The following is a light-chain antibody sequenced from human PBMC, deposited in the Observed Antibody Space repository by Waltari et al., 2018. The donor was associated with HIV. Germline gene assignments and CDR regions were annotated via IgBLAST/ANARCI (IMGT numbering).Light chain of an antibody. J-gene: IGLJ1*01. CDR2: RDY. V-gene: IGLV1-47*01. CDR1: NSNVGSKP. CDR3: VAWDDSLSGYV. Sequence: QSVLTQPPSASGTLGQRVTNSCPGTNSNVGSKPVYWFQQVPGTAPKLLIYRDYQRRSGIPDRFSVSKSGASASLTISGLRSEDVADYYCVAWDDSLSGYVFGTGTKVSVL.